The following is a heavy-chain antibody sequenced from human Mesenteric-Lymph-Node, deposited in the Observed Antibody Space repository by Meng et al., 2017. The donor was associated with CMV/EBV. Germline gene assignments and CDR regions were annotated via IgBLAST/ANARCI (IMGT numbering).Heavy chain of an antibody. CDR1: GFTFSSYA. D-gene: IGHD6-13*01. CDR2: ISYDGSNK. J-gene: IGHJ6*02. CDR3: ARDQDTSSYSMDV. V-gene: IGHV3-30-3*01. Sequence: SLKISCAASGFTFSSYAMHWVRQAPGKGLEWVAVISYDGSNKYYADSVKGRFTISRDNSKNTLYLQMNSLRAEDTAVYYCARDQDTSSYSMDVWGQGTTVTVSS.